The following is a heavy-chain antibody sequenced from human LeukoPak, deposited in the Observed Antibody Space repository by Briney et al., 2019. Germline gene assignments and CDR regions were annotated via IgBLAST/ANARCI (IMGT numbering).Heavy chain of an antibody. V-gene: IGHV3-21*01. D-gene: IGHD3-22*01. CDR3: ARDLFHYYYDSSGYSASLRY. Sequence: PGGSLRLSCEASGFMFSSYSMNWVRQAPGKGLEWVSSISSSSSYIYYADSVKGRFTISRDNAKNSLYLQMNSLRAEDTAVYYCARDLFHYYYDSSGYSASLRYWGQGTLVTVSS. CDR2: ISSSSSYI. J-gene: IGHJ4*02. CDR1: GFMFSSYS.